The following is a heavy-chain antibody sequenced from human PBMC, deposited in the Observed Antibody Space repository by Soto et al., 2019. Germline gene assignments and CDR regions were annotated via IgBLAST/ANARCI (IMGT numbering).Heavy chain of an antibody. V-gene: IGHV3-23*01. CDR1: GFTFSSYA. CDR3: ADNRCYNYYYGMDV. D-gene: IGHD3-10*01. J-gene: IGHJ6*02. CDR2: ISGSGGST. Sequence: EVQLLESGGGLVQPGGSLRLSCAASGFTFSSYAMSWVRQAPGKGLEWVSAISGSGGSTYYADSVKGRFTISRDNSKNPLYLQMNSLRAEATVVYYCADNRCYNYYYGMDVWGQGTTVTVSS.